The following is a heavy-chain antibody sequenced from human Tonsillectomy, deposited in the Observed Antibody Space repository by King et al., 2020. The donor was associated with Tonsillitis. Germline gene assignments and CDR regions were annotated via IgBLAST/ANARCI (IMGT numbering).Heavy chain of an antibody. V-gene: IGHV1-2*02. D-gene: IGHD3-3*01. CDR3: AGGGHYYDFWSGYSNWFDP. CDR2: INPNSGGT. J-gene: IGHJ5*02. Sequence: VQLVESGAEVKKPGASVKVSCKASGYTFTGYYMHWVRQAPGRGLEWMGWINPNSGGTNYAQKFQGRVTVTWDTSITTAYLELSRLRSDDTAVYYCAGGGHYYDFWSGYSNWFDPWGQGTLVTVSS. CDR1: GYTFTGYY.